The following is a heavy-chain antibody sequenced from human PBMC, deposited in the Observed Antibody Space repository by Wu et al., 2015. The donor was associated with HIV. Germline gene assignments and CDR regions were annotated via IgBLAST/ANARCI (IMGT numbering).Heavy chain of an antibody. CDR1: QYTFSDYY. D-gene: IGHD3-10*01. V-gene: IGHV1-2*02. CDR3: ARAEGIWLGEPXALDL. Sequence: QVQLVQSGPEIRRPRTSVKVSCRSRQYTFSDYYIHWVRQAPGQRLEWMGWINPDNGGTTYAQKFQDRVTMTRDTSINTAFLDLKNLTFDDTAVYYCARAEGIWLGEPXALDLWGQGTMIIVSS. CDR2: INPDNGGT. J-gene: IGHJ3*01.